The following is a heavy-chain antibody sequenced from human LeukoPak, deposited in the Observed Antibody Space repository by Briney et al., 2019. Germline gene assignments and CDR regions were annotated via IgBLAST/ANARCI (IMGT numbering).Heavy chain of an antibody. Sequence: PGGSLRLSCAASGFTFSSYAMSWVRQAPGKGLEWVSAISGSGGSTYYADSVKGRFTISRDNAKNTLYLQMNSLRAEDTAVYYCARVIAVASGALRGRNWFDPWGQGTLVTVSS. CDR2: ISGSGGST. CDR3: ARVIAVASGALRGRNWFDP. V-gene: IGHV3-23*01. J-gene: IGHJ5*02. D-gene: IGHD6-19*01. CDR1: GFTFSSYA.